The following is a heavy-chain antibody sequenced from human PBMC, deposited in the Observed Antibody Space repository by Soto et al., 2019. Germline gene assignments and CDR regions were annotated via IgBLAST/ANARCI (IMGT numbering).Heavy chain of an antibody. CDR1: GFTFGSYA. CDR3: AKDFKRQWLARAAFDF. D-gene: IGHD6-19*01. Sequence: EVQLLESGGGLVQPGGSLRLSCAASGFTFGSYAMSWVRQAPGKGLEWISGIDYSGANTYYTDSVKGRFTISRDNSKNTLYLQMYSLSAEDTAVYYCAKDFKRQWLARAAFDFWGQGTMVTVSS. J-gene: IGHJ3*01. V-gene: IGHV3-23*01. CDR2: IDYSGANT.